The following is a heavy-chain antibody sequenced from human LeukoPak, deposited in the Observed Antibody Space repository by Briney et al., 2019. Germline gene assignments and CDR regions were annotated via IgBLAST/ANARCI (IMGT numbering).Heavy chain of an antibody. D-gene: IGHD5-18*01. J-gene: IGHJ6*02. CDR3: ARVGPFGGYSYDPMDV. V-gene: IGHV4-4*07. CDR1: GGSISSYY. CDR2: IYTSGST. Sequence: PSETLSLTCTVSGGSISSYYWSWIRQPAGKGLEWIGRIYTSGSTNYNPSLKSRVTMSVDTSKNQFSLKLSSVTAADTAVYYCARVGPFGGYSYDPMDVWGQGTTVTVSS.